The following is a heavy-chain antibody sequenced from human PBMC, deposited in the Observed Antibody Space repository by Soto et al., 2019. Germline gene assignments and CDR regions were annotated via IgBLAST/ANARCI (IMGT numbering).Heavy chain of an antibody. V-gene: IGHV3-21*01. CDR1: EFTFRRYT. J-gene: IGHJ4*02. CDR2: ISPSTNYI. D-gene: IGHD5-12*01. Sequence: TGGSLRLSCAASEFTFRRYTMNWVRQAPGRGLEWVSSISPSTNYIYYADSVKGRFTVSRDNPKTSVYLQMDSLRVEDTAVYYCARDQSGYDSTQLFDLWGQGTLVTVSS. CDR3: ARDQSGYDSTQLFDL.